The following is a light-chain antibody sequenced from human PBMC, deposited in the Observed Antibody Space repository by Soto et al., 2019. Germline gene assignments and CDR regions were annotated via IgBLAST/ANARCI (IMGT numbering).Light chain of an antibody. CDR1: QSVRSNY. CDR2: GVF. Sequence: ETVLTQSPGTVSLYPGERATLSCTTSQSVRSNYLAWYQQKPGQAPRLVVYGVFNRATGIPDRFSGSWSGTDVTLTISGLEPEDSAVYYCQHYDGSPRTFGQGTKLEI. J-gene: IGKJ2*01. CDR3: QHYDGSPRT. V-gene: IGKV3-20*01.